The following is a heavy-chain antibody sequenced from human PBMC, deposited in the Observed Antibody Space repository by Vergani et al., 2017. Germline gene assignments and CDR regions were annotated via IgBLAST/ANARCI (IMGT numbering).Heavy chain of an antibody. V-gene: IGHV2-5*04. D-gene: IGHD1-7*01. Sequence: QITLKESGPTLVKPTQTLTLTCTFSGFSLNTRGVSVAWIRQPPGKALDWLALIYWNDDQHYSPSLNNRVTITKDTSKNQVVLTITNMDYVDTGTYYCVYRKTECGTTGCFYPFYYYYYMDVLGKGTTVTVSS. J-gene: IGHJ6*03. CDR1: GFSLNTRGVS. CDR3: VYRKTECGTTGCFYPFYYYYYMDV. CDR2: IYWNDDQ.